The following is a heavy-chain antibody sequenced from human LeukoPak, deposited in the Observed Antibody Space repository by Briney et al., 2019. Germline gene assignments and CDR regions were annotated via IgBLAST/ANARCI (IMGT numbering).Heavy chain of an antibody. V-gene: IGHV1-18*01. CDR1: GYTFTSYG. J-gene: IGHJ4*02. D-gene: IGHD1-26*01. CDR3: ARDSRTGGSYYHAQEFDY. CDR2: ISAYNGNT. Sequence: ASVKVSCKASGYTFTSYGISWVRQAPGQGLEWMGWISAYNGNTNYAQKLQGRVTMTTDTSTSTAYMELRSLRSDDTAVYYCARDSRTGGSYYHAQEFDYWGQGTLVTVSS.